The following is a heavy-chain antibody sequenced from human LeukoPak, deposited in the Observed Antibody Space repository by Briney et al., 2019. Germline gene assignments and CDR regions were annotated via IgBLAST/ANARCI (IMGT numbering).Heavy chain of an antibody. CDR3: AKEYHDILTGYQTTFDY. CDR1: GFTFSTDA. D-gene: IGHD3-9*01. Sequence: GGSLRLSCAASGFTFSTDAMSWVRQAPGKVLEWVSAISDNGAYMYYAASVKGRFTISRDNSKNMVYLQMNSLRAEGTATYYCAKEYHDILTGYQTTFDYWGQGTPVTVSS. CDR2: ISDNGAYM. J-gene: IGHJ4*02. V-gene: IGHV3-23*01.